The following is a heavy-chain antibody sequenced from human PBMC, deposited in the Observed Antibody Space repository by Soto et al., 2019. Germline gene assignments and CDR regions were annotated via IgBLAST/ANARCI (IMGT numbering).Heavy chain of an antibody. CDR3: ARRARTATTNWGAFDI. V-gene: IGHV3-23*01. D-gene: IGHD1-7*01. CDR2: ISYSADKT. J-gene: IGHJ3*02. CDR1: GFTFSNYV. Sequence: GGSLRLSCAASGFTFSNYVMNRVRQAPGKGLEWVSTISYSADKTFYADSVKGRFTISRDNSRDTLFLQMNSLRADDAAVYYCARRARTATTNWGAFDIWGQGTMVTVSS.